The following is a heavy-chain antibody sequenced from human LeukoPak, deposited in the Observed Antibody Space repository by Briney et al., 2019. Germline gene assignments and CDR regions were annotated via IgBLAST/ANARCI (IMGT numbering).Heavy chain of an antibody. D-gene: IGHD3-10*01. Sequence: GGSLRLSCAASGFSVYNNYMNWVRQATGKGLEWVSLMDNFGYKHYADSVEGRVTISRDSSRNTVYLQLNSLRAEDTAVYYCAGGSYYGSGSRPGYIEYWGQGTLVTVSS. CDR3: AGGSYYGSGSRPGYIEY. CDR1: GFSVYNNY. V-gene: IGHV3-53*01. J-gene: IGHJ4*02. CDR2: MDNFGYK.